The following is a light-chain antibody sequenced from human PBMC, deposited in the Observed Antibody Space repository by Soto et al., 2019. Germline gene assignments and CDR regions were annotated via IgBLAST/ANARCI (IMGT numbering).Light chain of an antibody. CDR3: QQYGNSPWA. CDR1: QTVSNRY. V-gene: IGKV3-20*01. CDR2: AAS. J-gene: IGKJ1*01. Sequence: ETVLTQSPGTLSLSPGERATLSCRASQTVSNRYVAWYQHKPGQAPRVLIYAASSRTTGIPDRFSGSGSGTEFTLTISRLEPEEFAVYYCQQYGNSPWAFGQGNKVEI.